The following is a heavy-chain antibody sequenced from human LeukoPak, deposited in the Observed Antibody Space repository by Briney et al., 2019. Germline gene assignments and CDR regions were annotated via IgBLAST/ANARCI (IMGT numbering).Heavy chain of an antibody. V-gene: IGHV3-30-3*01. J-gene: IGHJ4*02. CDR3: ARDPYDGGKGPFDY. Sequence: PGTSLRLSCAASGFTFSNYAIHWVRQAPGKGLEWVAVISYDGSNKYYADSVKGRFTVSRDNSKNTLYLQMNSLRAEDTAMYYCARDPYDGGKGPFDYWGQGTLVTVSS. D-gene: IGHD4-23*01. CDR1: GFTFSNYA. CDR2: ISYDGSNK.